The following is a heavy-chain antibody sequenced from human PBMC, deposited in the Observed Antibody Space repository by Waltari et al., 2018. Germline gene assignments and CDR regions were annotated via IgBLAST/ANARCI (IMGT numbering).Heavy chain of an antibody. CDR3: ARDQGYRVGAKGAFDI. V-gene: IGHV1-2*02. CDR1: GYTFTGYY. CDR2: INPNSGGT. D-gene: IGHD1-26*01. J-gene: IGHJ3*02. Sequence: QVQLVQSGAEVKKPGASVKVSCKASGYTFTGYYMHWVRQAPGQGLEWMGGINPNSGGTNYAQKFQGRVTMTRDTSISTAYMELSRLRSDDTAVYYCARDQGYRVGAKGAFDIWGQGTMVTVSS.